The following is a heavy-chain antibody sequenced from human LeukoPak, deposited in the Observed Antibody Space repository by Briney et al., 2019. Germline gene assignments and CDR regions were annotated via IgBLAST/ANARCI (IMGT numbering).Heavy chain of an antibody. CDR2: ISYEGSNK. CDR1: GFTFSSYG. D-gene: IGHD1-26*01. Sequence: HPGRSLRLSCAASGFTFSSYGMHWVRQAPGKGLEWVAVISYEGSNKYYADSVKGRFTISRDNSKNTLYLQMNSLRAEDTAVYYCAKAGGSYSNLDYWGQGTLVTVSS. J-gene: IGHJ4*02. V-gene: IGHV3-30*18. CDR3: AKAGGSYSNLDY.